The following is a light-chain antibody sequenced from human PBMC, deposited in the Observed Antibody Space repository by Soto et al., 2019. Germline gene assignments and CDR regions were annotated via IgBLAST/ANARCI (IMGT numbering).Light chain of an antibody. V-gene: IGLV2-14*03. CDR3: SSYTGGSTSYV. Sequence: QSALTQPASVSGSPGQSITISCTGTSSDVGAYKYVSWHQQHPGKAPKLMIYDVSDRPSGVSDRFSGSKSGNTASLTISGLQAEDEADYYCSSYTGGSTSYVFGTGTKATVL. J-gene: IGLJ1*01. CDR1: SSDVGAYKY. CDR2: DVS.